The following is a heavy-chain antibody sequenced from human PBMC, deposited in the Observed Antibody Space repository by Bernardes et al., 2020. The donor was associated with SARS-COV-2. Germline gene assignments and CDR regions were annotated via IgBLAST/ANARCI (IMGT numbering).Heavy chain of an antibody. V-gene: IGHV3-48*03. CDR2: VSRTGSTV. CDR1: GFTFSNYE. D-gene: IGHD3-16*01. J-gene: IGHJ4*02. Sequence: GGSLRLSCADSGFTFSNYEINWIRQAPGKGLEWVSYVSRTGSTVYYADSVKGRFTISRDNANNSVSLQMNSLRAEDTALYYCARTQDDYVFDYWGQGTLVTVSS. CDR3: ARTQDDYVFDY.